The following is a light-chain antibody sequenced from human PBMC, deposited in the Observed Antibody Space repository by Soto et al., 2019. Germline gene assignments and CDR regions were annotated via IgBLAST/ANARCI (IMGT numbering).Light chain of an antibody. V-gene: IGKV3-11*01. CDR2: DAS. J-gene: IGKJ1*01. CDR3: QQRSNWLT. Sequence: EIVLTQSPATLSLSPGERATLSRRASQSVSSYLAWYQQKPGQAPRLLIYDASNRATGIPARFSGSGSGTDFTLTISSLEPEDFAVYYCQQRSNWLTFGQGTKVEIK. CDR1: QSVSSY.